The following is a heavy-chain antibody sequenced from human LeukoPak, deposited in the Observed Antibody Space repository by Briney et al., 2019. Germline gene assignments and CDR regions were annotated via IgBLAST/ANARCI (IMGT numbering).Heavy chain of an antibody. CDR3: ARGPYVVRGVRRDYYYGMDV. V-gene: IGHV1-3*01. J-gene: IGHJ6*02. CDR2: INAGNGNT. CDR1: GYTFTSYA. Sequence: ASVKVSCKASGYTFTSYATHWVRQAPGQRLEWMGWINAGNGNTKYSQKFQGRVTITRDTSAGTAYMELSSLRSEDTAVYYCARGPYVVRGVRRDYYYGMDVWGQGTTVTVSS. D-gene: IGHD3-10*01.